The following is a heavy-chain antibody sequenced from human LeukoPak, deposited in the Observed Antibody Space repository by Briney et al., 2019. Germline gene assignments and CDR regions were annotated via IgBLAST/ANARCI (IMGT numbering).Heavy chain of an antibody. D-gene: IGHD2-2*03. CDR1: GYSFTTYW. CDR2: IYPGDSDT. V-gene: IGHV5-51*01. CDR3: ARLKFGDGYCSSTSCLDAFDI. Sequence: HGESLKISCKGSGYSFTTYWIGWVRQMPGKGLEWMGIIYPGDSDTRYSPSFQGQVTISADKSISTAYLQWSSLKASDTAMYYCARLKFGDGYCSSTSCLDAFDIWGQGTMVTVSS. J-gene: IGHJ3*02.